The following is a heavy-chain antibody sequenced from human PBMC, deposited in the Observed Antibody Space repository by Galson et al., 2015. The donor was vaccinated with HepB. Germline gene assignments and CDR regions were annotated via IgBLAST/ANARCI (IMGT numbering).Heavy chain of an antibody. D-gene: IGHD5-24*01. CDR3: ARDGPPYGYNFGYFDL. J-gene: IGHJ2*01. CDR2: IIPILGIA. CDR1: GGTFSSYA. Sequence: SVKVSCKASGGTFSSYAISWVRQAPGQGLEWMGRIIPILGIANYAQKFQGRVTITADKSTSTAYMELSSLRSEDTAVYYCARDGPPYGYNFGYFDLWGRGTLVTVSS. V-gene: IGHV1-69*04.